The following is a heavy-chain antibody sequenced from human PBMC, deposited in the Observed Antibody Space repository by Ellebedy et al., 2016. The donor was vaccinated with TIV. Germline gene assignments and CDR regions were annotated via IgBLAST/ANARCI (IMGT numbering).Heavy chain of an antibody. CDR2: FDPEDGET. CDR3: ARLGGSDSSGYSDY. Sequence: ASVKVSXXVSGYTLTELSMHWVRQAPGKGLEWMGGFDPEDGETIYAQKFQGRVTMTEDTSTDTAYMELSSLRSEDTAVYYCARLGGSDSSGYSDYWGQGTLVTVSS. V-gene: IGHV1-24*01. J-gene: IGHJ4*02. D-gene: IGHD3-22*01. CDR1: GYTLTELS.